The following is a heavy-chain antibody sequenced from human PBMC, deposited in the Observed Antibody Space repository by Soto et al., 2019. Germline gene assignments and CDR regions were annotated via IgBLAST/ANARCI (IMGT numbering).Heavy chain of an antibody. J-gene: IGHJ4*02. CDR1: GYTFTSYG. CDR3: ERDKGAMITFGGVIVINY. CDR2: ISPYNGNT. Sequence: QVQLVQSGAEVKKPGATVKVSCKASGYTFTSYGISWVRQAPGQGLEWMGWISPYNGNTNYAQKLQGRITMTTDTSTSKAYMELRSLRSDDTAVYYCERDKGAMITFGGVIVINYWGQGALVTVSS. D-gene: IGHD3-16*02. V-gene: IGHV1-18*01.